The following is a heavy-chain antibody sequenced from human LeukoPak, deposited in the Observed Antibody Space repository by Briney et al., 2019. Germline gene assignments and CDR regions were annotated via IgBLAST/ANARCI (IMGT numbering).Heavy chain of an antibody. CDR1: GFTFSSYS. CDR3: ARGLTGHFDY. CDR2: ISSSGSVI. J-gene: IGHJ4*02. Sequence: GGSLRLSCAASGFTFSSYSMNWVRQAPGRGLEWVSYISSSGSVIKYADSVKGRFTISRDNAKSSLHLQMNSLRAEDTAVYYCARGLTGHFDYWGQGALVTVSS. V-gene: IGHV3-48*04. D-gene: IGHD3-9*01.